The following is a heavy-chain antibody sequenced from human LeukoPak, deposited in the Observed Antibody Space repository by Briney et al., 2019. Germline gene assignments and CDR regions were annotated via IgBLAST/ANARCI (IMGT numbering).Heavy chain of an antibody. J-gene: IGHJ6*02. Sequence: PGGSLRLPCAASGFTFSSYAMSWVRQAPGKGLEWVSAISGSGGSTYYADSVKGRFTISRDNSKNTLYLQMNSLRAEDTAVYYCAKGGYFDPYGMDVWGQGTTVTVSS. CDR3: AKGGYFDPYGMDV. CDR2: ISGSGGST. V-gene: IGHV3-23*01. CDR1: GFTFSSYA. D-gene: IGHD3-9*01.